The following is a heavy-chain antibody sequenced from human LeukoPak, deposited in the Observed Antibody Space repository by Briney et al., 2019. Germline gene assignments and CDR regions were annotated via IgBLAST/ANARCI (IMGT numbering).Heavy chain of an antibody. Sequence: SETLSLTCAVYGGSFSGYYWSWIRQPPGKGLEWIGEINHSGSTNYNPSLKGRVTISVDTSKNQFSLKLSSVTAADTAVYYCARGGPYSSSWYTHPKGYGMDVWGQGTTVTVSS. CDR1: GGSFSGYY. V-gene: IGHV4-34*01. D-gene: IGHD6-13*01. CDR2: INHSGST. CDR3: ARGGPYSSSWYTHPKGYGMDV. J-gene: IGHJ6*02.